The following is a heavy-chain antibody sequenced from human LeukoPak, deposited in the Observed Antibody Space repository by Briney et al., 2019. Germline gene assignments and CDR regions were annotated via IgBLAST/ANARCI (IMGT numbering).Heavy chain of an antibody. J-gene: IGHJ4*02. CDR3: AKTPYYDFWSGYPIGYYFDY. CDR1: GFTFSSYA. V-gene: IGHV3-23*01. Sequence: AGGSLRLSCAASGFTFSSYAMSWVRQAPGKGLEWVSAISGSGGSTYYADSVKGRFTISRDNSKNTLYLQMNGLRAEDTAVYYCAKTPYYDFWSGYPIGYYFDYWGQGTLVTVSS. CDR2: ISGSGGST. D-gene: IGHD3-3*01.